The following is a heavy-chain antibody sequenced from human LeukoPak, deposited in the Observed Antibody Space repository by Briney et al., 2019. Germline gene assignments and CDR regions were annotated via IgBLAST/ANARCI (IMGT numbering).Heavy chain of an antibody. CDR3: ASTYKYDSSGYYPFDY. D-gene: IGHD3-22*01. CDR2: ISSNGGST. CDR1: GFSFSRYA. V-gene: IGHV3-64D*09. J-gene: IGHJ4*02. Sequence: GGSLRLSCSGSGFSFSRYAMHWVRQAPGKGLEYVSAISSNGGSTYYADSLKGRFTISRDNSKNTLYLQMSSLRAEDTAVYYCASTYKYDSSGYYPFDYWGQGTLVTVSS.